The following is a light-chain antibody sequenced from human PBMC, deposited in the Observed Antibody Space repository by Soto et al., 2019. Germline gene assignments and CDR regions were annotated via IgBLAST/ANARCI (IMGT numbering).Light chain of an antibody. Sequence: QSVLTQPASVSGSPGQSITISCTGSSSDVGGYNYVSWYQQHPGKAPKLMIYDVSIRPSGVSNRFSGSKSGNTASLPISGLQAEDEADYYCSSCTTTSTLFGGGTKLTVL. J-gene: IGLJ2*01. CDR2: DVS. V-gene: IGLV2-14*03. CDR1: SSDVGGYNY. CDR3: SSCTTTSTL.